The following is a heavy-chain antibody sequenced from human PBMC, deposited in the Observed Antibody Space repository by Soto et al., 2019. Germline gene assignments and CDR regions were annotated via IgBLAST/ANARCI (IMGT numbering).Heavy chain of an antibody. D-gene: IGHD2-2*02. CDR2: ISAYNGNT. CDR3: ARDSLGIGYCSSTSCYNGANYYYYGMDV. V-gene: IGHV1-18*04. CDR1: GYTFTSYG. J-gene: IGHJ6*02. Sequence: ASVKVSCKASGYTFTSYGISWVRQAPGQGLEWMGWISAYNGNTNYAQKLQGSVTMTTDTSTSTAYMELRSLRSDDTAVYYCARDSLGIGYCSSTSCYNGANYYYYGMDVWGQGTTVTVSS.